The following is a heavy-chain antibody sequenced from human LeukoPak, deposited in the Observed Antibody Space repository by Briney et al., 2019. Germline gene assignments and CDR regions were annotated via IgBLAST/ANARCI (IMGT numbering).Heavy chain of an antibody. CDR3: ARAYYDFKFDP. CDR1: VYTFTSYY. D-gene: IGHD3-3*01. Sequence: GASVKVSCKASVYTFTSYYMHWVRQAPGQGLEWMGIINPSGGSTSYAQKFQGRVTMTRDTSTSTVYMELSSRRSEDTAVYYCARAYYDFKFDPWGQGTLVTVSS. V-gene: IGHV1-46*01. J-gene: IGHJ5*02. CDR2: INPSGGST.